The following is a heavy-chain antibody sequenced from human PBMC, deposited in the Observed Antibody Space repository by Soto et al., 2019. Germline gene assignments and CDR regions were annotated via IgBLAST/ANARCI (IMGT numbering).Heavy chain of an antibody. CDR2: IQYSGDT. J-gene: IGHJ3*01. CDR1: GGSVGSGAYY. V-gene: IGHV4-61*08. Sequence: SETLSLTCIVSGGSVGSGAYYWSWIRQPPGNALEWIGYIQYSGDTNYNSSLKSRVTISVDMSRNRFSLKLTSVTAADTAFYCCARHDYSDRAFDLWGQGTMVTVSS. D-gene: IGHD3-22*01. CDR3: ARHDYSDRAFDL.